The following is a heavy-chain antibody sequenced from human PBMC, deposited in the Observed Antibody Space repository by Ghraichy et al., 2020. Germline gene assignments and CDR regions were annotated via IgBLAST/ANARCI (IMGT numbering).Heavy chain of an antibody. CDR2: IRPDGSGT. J-gene: IGHJ4*02. CDR3: ARERAFKCFDF. V-gene: IGHV3-7*03. D-gene: IGHD5/OR15-5a*01. CDR1: GFNFTSSW. Sequence: GGSLRLSCAASGFNFTSSWMNWVRQAQGKGQEWVAGIRPDGSGTWHVDSVTGRFYISRDTARNSVYLEKNSLIAEDTAFYYCARERAFKCFDFWGQGALVTVSS.